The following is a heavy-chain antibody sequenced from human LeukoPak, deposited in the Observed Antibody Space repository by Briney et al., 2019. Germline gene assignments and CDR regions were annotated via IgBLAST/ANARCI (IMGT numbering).Heavy chain of an antibody. D-gene: IGHD2-15*01. CDR1: GFTLSDSV. CDR2: IRSKANNYAT. Sequence: GGSLRLSCAASGFTLSDSVLHWVRQASGKGLDWVAGIRSKANNYATAYAASVRGRFTISRDDSKNTAYLQMNSLKTEDTAVYYCTRQDCSGGACSHVDYWGQGTLVTVSS. CDR3: TRQDCSGGACSHVDY. J-gene: IGHJ4*02. V-gene: IGHV3-73*01.